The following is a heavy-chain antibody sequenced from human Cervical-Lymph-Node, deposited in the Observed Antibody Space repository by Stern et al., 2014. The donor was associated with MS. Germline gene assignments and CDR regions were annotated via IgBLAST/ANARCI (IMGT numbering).Heavy chain of an antibody. CDR2: ISSDSIFR. Sequence: EVQLVESGGGLVTPGGSLRLSCAASAVTFSDYSMNWVRQAPGRGLELVASISSDSIFRLYTDSVKGRFTISRDNAKSSLFLQMNSLRAEDTAVYCTRDLLYVSGDDYWGQGTLVTVSS. J-gene: IGHJ4*02. CDR1: AVTFSDYS. D-gene: IGHD2-21*01. CDR3: TRDLLYVSGDDY. V-gene: IGHV3-21*01.